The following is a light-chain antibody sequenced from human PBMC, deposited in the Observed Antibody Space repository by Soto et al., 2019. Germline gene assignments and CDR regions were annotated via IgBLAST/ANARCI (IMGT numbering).Light chain of an antibody. CDR1: QTIDSW. CDR3: QQYHIYSGT. Sequence: DIQMTQSPSTLSASVGVRVSLPCRASQTIDSWLAWYQQRPGKPPNLLIYKASTLASGVPSRFSGSGSGTEFTLTINSLQPDDFATYYCQQYHIYSGTFGQGTKVDIK. CDR2: KAS. J-gene: IGKJ1*01. V-gene: IGKV1-5*03.